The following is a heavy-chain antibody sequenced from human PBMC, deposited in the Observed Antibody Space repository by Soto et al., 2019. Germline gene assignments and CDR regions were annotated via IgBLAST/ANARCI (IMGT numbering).Heavy chain of an antibody. CDR1: GGTFSSYT. J-gene: IGHJ4*02. Sequence: QVQLVQSGAEVKKPGSSVKVSCKASGGTFSSYTISWVRQAPGQGLEWMGRIIPILGIANYAQKFQGRVTITADKSTSTAYMELSSLRSEDTAVYYCAGGSIHLGELSSPFGHWGQGTLVTVSS. D-gene: IGHD3-16*02. CDR3: AGGSIHLGELSSPFGH. CDR2: IIPILGIA. V-gene: IGHV1-69*02.